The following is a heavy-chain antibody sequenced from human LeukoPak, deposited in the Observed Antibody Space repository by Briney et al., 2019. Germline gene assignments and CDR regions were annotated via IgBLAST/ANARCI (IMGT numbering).Heavy chain of an antibody. J-gene: IGHJ6*03. D-gene: IGHD1/OR15-1a*01. CDR1: GGSISSGGYY. Sequence: SETLSLTCTVSGGSISSGGYYWSWLRQHPGRGLEWIVYIYYSGSTYYNPSLKSRVTISVDTSKNQFSLKLSSVTAADTAVYYCARDKNSYYMDVWGKGTTVTVSS. V-gene: IGHV4-31*03. CDR2: IYYSGST. CDR3: ARDKNSYYMDV.